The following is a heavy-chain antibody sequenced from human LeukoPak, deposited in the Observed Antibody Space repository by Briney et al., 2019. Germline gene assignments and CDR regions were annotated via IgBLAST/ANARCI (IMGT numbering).Heavy chain of an antibody. V-gene: IGHV3-33*01. Sequence: GGSLRLSCAASGFTFSSYAMHWVRQAPSKGLEWVAVIWYDGSNKYYADSVKGRFTISRDNSKNTLYLQMNSLRAEDTAVYFCARIDSSGYYAYYFDYWGQGTLVTVSS. J-gene: IGHJ4*02. CDR1: GFTFSSYA. CDR3: ARIDSSGYYAYYFDY. CDR2: IWYDGSNK. D-gene: IGHD3-22*01.